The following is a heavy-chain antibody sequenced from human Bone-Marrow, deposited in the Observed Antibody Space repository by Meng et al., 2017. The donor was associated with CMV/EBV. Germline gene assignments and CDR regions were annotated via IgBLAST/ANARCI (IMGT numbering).Heavy chain of an antibody. CDR3: ARTGYSSGWYGYFQH. V-gene: IGHV3-7*01. J-gene: IGHJ1*01. Sequence: GGSLRLSCAASGFTFSRYWMSWVRQAPGKGLEWVANIKQDGSEKYYVDSVKGRFTISRDNAKNSLYLQMNSLRAEDTAVYYCARTGYSSGWYGYFQHWGQGTLVTVSS. D-gene: IGHD6-19*01. CDR2: IKQDGSEK. CDR1: GFTFSRYW.